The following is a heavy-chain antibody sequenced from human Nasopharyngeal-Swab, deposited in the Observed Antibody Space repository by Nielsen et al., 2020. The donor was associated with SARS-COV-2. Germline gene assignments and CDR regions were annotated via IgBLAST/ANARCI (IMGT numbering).Heavy chain of an antibody. V-gene: IGHV3-21*01. CDR3: ARDGLDYDFWSAYFMDV. Sequence: LSLTCAASGFTFNNYNFNWVRQAPGKGLAWVSSISSSSSYIYYADSVKGRFTISRDNAKNSLYLQMNSLRAEDTAVYYCARDGLDYDFWSAYFMDVWGQGTTVTVSS. CDR2: ISSSSSYI. CDR1: GFTFNNYN. D-gene: IGHD3-3*01. J-gene: IGHJ6*02.